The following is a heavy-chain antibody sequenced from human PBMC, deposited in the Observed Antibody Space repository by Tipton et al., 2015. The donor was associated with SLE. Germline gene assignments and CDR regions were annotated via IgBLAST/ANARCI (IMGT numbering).Heavy chain of an antibody. J-gene: IGHJ3*01. CDR3: VKANGMGVFDV. CDR2: IKQDGSER. Sequence: SLRLSCAASGFTFSNYWMSWIRQAPGKGLEWVAFIKQDGSERHYVDSVKGRFSISRDNAKTSLYLQMNSLTAEDTAVYYCVKANGMGVFDVWGQGTMVTVSS. D-gene: IGHD1-26*01. CDR1: GFTFSNYW. V-gene: IGHV3-7*01.